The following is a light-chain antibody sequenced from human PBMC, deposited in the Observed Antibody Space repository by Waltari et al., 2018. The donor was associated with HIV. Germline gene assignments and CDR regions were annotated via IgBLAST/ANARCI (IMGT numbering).Light chain of an antibody. V-gene: IGLV2-14*01. J-gene: IGLJ2*01. CDR3: SSYTSSSTVV. CDR1: SSDVGGYNY. CDR2: EVS. Sequence: QSALTQPASVSGSPGQSLTISCTGTSSDVGGYNYVSWYQQHPGKAPKLMIYEVSNRPSGVSNRFSGSKSGNTASLTISGLQAEDEADYYCSSYTSSSTVVFGGGTKLTVL.